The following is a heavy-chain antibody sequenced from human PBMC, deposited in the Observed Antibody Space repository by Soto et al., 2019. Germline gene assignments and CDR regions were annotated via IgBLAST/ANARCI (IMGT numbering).Heavy chain of an antibody. V-gene: IGHV4-31*03. CDR1: GGSISSGGYY. CDR2: IYYSGST. Sequence: QVQLQESGPGLVKPSQTLSLTCTVSGGSISSGGYYWSWICQHPGKGLEWIGYIYYSGSTYYNPSLKSRVTISVDTSKNQFSLKLSSVTAADTAVYYCARGSSGPLGGFQHWGQGTLVTVSS. J-gene: IGHJ1*01. CDR3: ARGSSGPLGGFQH. D-gene: IGHD3-22*01.